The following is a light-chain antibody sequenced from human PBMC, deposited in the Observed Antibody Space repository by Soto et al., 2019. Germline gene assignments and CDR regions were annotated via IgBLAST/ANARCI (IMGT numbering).Light chain of an antibody. V-gene: IGLV2-14*01. CDR1: SSDIGRYNY. CDR3: CSYRSSVAVV. CDR2: EVT. Sequence: QSALTQPASVSGSPGQSITISCTGTSSDIGRYNYVSWYQQHPGKAPRLMIFEVTNRPSGVSNRFSGSKSGNTASLTISGLQAEDEADYYCCSYRSSVAVVFGGGTKVTVL. J-gene: IGLJ2*01.